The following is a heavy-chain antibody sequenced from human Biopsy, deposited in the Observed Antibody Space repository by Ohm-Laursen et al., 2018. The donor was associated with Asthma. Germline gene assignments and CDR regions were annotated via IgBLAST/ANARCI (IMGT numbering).Heavy chain of an antibody. CDR1: GFTFSSYA. Sequence: RSLRLSCAASGFTFSSYAMHWVRQAPGKGLEWVAVISYDGSNKYYADSVKGRFTISRDNSKNTLYLQMNSLRAEDTAVYYCAREGIAEAHFDYWGQGTLVTVSS. CDR2: ISYDGSNK. D-gene: IGHD6-19*01. J-gene: IGHJ4*02. CDR3: AREGIAEAHFDY. V-gene: IGHV3-30-3*01.